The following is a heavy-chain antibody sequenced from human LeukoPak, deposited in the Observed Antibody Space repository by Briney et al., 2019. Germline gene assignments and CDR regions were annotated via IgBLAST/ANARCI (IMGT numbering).Heavy chain of an antibody. J-gene: IGHJ3*01. V-gene: IGHV4-39*07. CDR3: ARRGRQPSV. CDR2: INHSGIT. D-gene: IGHD6-13*01. CDR1: GGSISSSSYY. Sequence: SETLSLTCTVSGGSISSSSYYWGWIRQPPGKGLEWIGEINHSGITNYNPSLKSRVTISVDTSKNQFSLKLSSVAAADTAVYYCARRGRQPSVWGQGTMVTVSS.